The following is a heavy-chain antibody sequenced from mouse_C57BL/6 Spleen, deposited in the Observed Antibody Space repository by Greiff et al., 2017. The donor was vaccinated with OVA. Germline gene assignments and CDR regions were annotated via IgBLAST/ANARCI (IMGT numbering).Heavy chain of an antibody. V-gene: IGHV1-82*01. Sequence: VKLMESGPELVKPGASVKISCKASGYAFSSSWMNWVKQRPGKGLEWIGRIYPGDGDTNYNGKFKGKATLTADKSSSTAYMQLSSLTSEDSAVYYCARSGDGNYPEAMDYWGQGTSVTVSS. CDR1: GYAFSSSW. D-gene: IGHD2-1*01. CDR3: ARSGDGNYPEAMDY. CDR2: IYPGDGDT. J-gene: IGHJ4*01.